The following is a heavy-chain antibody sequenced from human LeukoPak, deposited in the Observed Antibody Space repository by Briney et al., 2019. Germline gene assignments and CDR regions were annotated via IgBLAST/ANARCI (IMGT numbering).Heavy chain of an antibody. CDR3: ARDDRYGGNPY. J-gene: IGHJ4*02. V-gene: IGHV3-23*05. CDR2: LDESGSAT. D-gene: IGHD4-23*01. CDR1: GFTFSSYA. Sequence: GGSLRLSCAASGFTFSSYAMSWVRQAPGQGLEWVSSLDESGSATYYAGSVKGRFTISRDNSKNTLYLQMNSLRAEDTAVYYCARDDRYGGNPYWGQGTLVTVSS.